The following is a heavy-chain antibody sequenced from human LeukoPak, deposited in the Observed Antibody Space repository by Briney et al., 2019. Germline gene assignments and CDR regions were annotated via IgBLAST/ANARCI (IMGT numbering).Heavy chain of an antibody. V-gene: IGHV5-51*01. CDR3: ARLRAIAAARNAFDI. J-gene: IGHJ3*02. D-gene: IGHD6-13*01. CDR2: IYPGDSDT. CDR1: GYSFTSYW. Sequence: GESLKISCKRSGYSFTSYWIGWVRQMPGKGLEWMGIIYPGDSDTRYSPSFQGQVTISADKSISTAYLQWSSLKASDTAMYYCARLRAIAAARNAFDIWGQGTMVTVSS.